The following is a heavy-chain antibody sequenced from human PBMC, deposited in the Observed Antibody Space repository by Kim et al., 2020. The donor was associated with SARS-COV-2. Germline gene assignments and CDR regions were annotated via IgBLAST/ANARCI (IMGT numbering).Heavy chain of an antibody. CDR3: ARDREGLLEGDYYYYGMDV. D-gene: IGHD1-26*01. CDR2: ISSSSSTI. CDR1: GFTFSSYS. Sequence: GGSLRLSCAASGFTFSSYSMNWVRQAPGKGLEWVSYISSSSSTIYYADSVKGRFTISRDNAKNSLYLQMNSLRDEDTAVYYCARDREGLLEGDYYYYGMDVWGQGTTVTVSS. V-gene: IGHV3-48*02. J-gene: IGHJ6*02.